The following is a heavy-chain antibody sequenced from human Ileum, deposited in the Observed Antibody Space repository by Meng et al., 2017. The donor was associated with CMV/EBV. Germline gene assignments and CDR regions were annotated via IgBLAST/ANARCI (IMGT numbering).Heavy chain of an antibody. D-gene: IGHD1-26*01. J-gene: IGHJ4*02. CDR1: GLSFSTYS. CDR2: IRLDATDK. CDR3: ARVEYSGSYDY. V-gene: IGHV3-30*02. Sequence: PLVESGVGVVHPGGSLRLSCAASGLSFSTYSMYCVRQAPGKGLEWVSFIRLDATDKFYADSVKGRFTISRDNAKNSLYLQMNSLRAEDTAVYYCARVEYSGSYDYWGQGTLVTVSS.